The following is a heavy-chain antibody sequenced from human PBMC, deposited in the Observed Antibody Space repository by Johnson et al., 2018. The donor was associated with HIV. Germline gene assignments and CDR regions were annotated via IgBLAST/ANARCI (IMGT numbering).Heavy chain of an antibody. CDR1: RFTFDDYG. D-gene: IGHD1-26*01. CDR3: ARDGPRGSYGAFDI. J-gene: IGHJ3*02. Sequence: VQLVESGGGVVRPGGSLRLSCAASRFTFDDYGMSWVRQAPGKGLEWVSGINWHGGNTDYADSVKGRFTISRDNAKNSLYLQMNSLRAEDTALYYCARDGPRGSYGAFDIWGQGTMVTVSS. V-gene: IGHV3-20*04. CDR2: INWHGGNT.